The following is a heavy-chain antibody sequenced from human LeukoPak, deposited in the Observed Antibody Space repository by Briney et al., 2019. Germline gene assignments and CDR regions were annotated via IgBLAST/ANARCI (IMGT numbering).Heavy chain of an antibody. V-gene: IGHV3-23*01. CDR1: GFAFSVYA. J-gene: IGHJ5*01. D-gene: IGHD6-19*01. CDR3: AKPISGSLAVTADWFHP. Sequence: RRSLRLSCAASGFAFSVYAISWLRHTQGKGLDWVCIMNANSGTTSYAASVRGRLSLSRDNSKNTIYLQVNTLRADDTATYYCAKPISGSLAVTADWFHPWGQGTLVVVSS. CDR2: MNANSGTT.